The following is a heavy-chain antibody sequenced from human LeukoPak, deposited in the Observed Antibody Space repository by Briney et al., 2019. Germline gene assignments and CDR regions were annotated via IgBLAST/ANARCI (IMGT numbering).Heavy chain of an antibody. Sequence: GASVKVSCKASGGTFSSYAISWVRQAPGQGLEWMGGIIPIFGTANYAQKFQGRVTITADESTSTAYMELSSLRSEDTAVYYCARDMVGSSSWYGNNWFDPWGQGTLVTVSS. V-gene: IGHV1-69*13. J-gene: IGHJ5*02. CDR3: ARDMVGSSSWYGNNWFDP. D-gene: IGHD6-13*01. CDR2: IIPIFGTA. CDR1: GGTFSSYA.